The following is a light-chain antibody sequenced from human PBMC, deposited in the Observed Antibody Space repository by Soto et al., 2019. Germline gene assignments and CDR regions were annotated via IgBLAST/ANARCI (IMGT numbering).Light chain of an antibody. V-gene: IGLV2-14*01. CDR3: SSYTTSSSYV. Sequence: QSVLTQPASVSGSPGQSITISCTGTSSDVGGYIYVSWYQPHPGKAPKLMIYDVTSRPSGVSYRFSGSKSGNTASLTISGPQAEDEADDYCSSYTTSSSYVVGTGTKVTVL. CDR2: DVT. J-gene: IGLJ1*01. CDR1: SSDVGGYIY.